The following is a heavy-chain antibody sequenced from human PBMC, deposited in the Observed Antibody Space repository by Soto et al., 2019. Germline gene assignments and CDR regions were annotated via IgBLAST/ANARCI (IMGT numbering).Heavy chain of an antibody. J-gene: IGHJ4*01. CDR3: AREFPSYVSSDRSLDH. Sequence: QTLALTCAIAGDSVSGNSAAWNWIGQSPSRGLWWRGRTYYRSRWYKYYAGSVKSRITVTPDTTKNKFSLHLISVTPGDPAVYYCAREFPSYVSSDRSLDHWGHGALVTVS. CDR1: GDSVSGNSAA. V-gene: IGHV6-1*01. CDR2: TYYRSRWYK. D-gene: IGHD6-19*01.